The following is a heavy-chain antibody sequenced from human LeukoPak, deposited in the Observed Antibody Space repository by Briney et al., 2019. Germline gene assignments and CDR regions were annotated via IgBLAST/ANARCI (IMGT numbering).Heavy chain of an antibody. V-gene: IGHV4-4*09. Sequence: SETLSLTCTVYGASISSHYWSWIRQTPGKGLEWIGCIHTNGNNNYNPPLRGRVTMSVDTSKNQFSLKMTSVTAADTAVYYCARGYFDSRDSSNPFDNWGQGTLVTVSS. CDR1: GASISSHY. J-gene: IGHJ4*02. CDR2: IHTNGNN. D-gene: IGHD3-9*01. CDR3: ARGYFDSRDSSNPFDN.